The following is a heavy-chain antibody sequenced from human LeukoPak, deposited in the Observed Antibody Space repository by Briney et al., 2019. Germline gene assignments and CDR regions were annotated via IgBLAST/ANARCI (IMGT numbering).Heavy chain of an antibody. CDR2: INHSGST. CDR1: GGSFSGYY. V-gene: IGHV4-34*01. J-gene: IGHJ4*02. Sequence: SETLSLTCAVYGGSFSGYYWSWIRQPPGKGLEWIGEINHSGSTNYSPSLKSRVTISVDTSKNQFSLKLSSVTAADTAVYYCARVKRRLHHYFDYWGQGTLVTVSS. CDR3: ARVKRRLHHYFDY. D-gene: IGHD6-25*01.